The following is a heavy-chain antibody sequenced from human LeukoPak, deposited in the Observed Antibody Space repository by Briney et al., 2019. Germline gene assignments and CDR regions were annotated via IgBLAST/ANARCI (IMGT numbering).Heavy chain of an antibody. CDR2: INHSGST. Sequence: SETLSLTCAVYGGSFSGYYWSWIRQPPGKGLEWIGEINHSGSTNYNPSLKSRVTMSVDTSKNQFSLKLSSVTAADTAVYYCARETTVTSNFDYWGQGTLVTVSS. CDR1: GGSFSGYY. D-gene: IGHD4-17*01. CDR3: ARETTVTSNFDY. J-gene: IGHJ4*02. V-gene: IGHV4-34*01.